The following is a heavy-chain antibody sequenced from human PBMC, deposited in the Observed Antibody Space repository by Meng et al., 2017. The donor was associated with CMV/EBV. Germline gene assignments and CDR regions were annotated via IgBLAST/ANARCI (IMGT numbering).Heavy chain of an antibody. J-gene: IGHJ5*02. CDR1: GGSLSGYY. CDR2: INHSGST. CDR3: ARGGNWFDP. V-gene: IGHV4-34*01. Sequence: GQLQQWGAGLLKPSETLSLTCAVYGGSLSGYYWSWIRQPPGKGLEWIGEINHSGSTNYNPSLKSRVTISVDTSKNQFSLKLSSVTAADTAVYYCARGGNWFDPWGQGTLVTVSS.